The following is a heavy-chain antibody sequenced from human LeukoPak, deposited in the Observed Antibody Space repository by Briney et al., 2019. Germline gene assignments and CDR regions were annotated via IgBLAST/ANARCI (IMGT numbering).Heavy chain of an antibody. J-gene: IGHJ4*02. Sequence: SQTLSLTCAISGDSVSSNSAAWNWIRQSPSRGLEWLGRTYYRSKWYNDYAVSVKSRITINPDTSKNQFSLQLNSVTPEDTAVYYCARGPKGDYIFEWREVDYFDYWGQGTLVTVSS. V-gene: IGHV6-1*01. CDR2: TYYRSKWYN. CDR1: GDSVSSNSAA. CDR3: ARGPKGDYIFEWREVDYFDY. D-gene: IGHD4-17*01.